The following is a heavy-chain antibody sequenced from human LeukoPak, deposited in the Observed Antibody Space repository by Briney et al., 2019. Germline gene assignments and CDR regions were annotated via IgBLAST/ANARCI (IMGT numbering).Heavy chain of an antibody. CDR3: ASQSGVVPANYYYYMDV. Sequence: PSETLSLTCAVCGGSFSGYYWSWIRQPPGKGLEWSGEINHSGSTNYNPSLKSRVTISVDTSKNQFSLKLSSVTAADTAVYYCASQSGVVPANYYYYMDVWGKGTTVTVSS. CDR1: GGSFSGYY. CDR2: INHSGST. D-gene: IGHD2-2*01. V-gene: IGHV4-34*01. J-gene: IGHJ6*03.